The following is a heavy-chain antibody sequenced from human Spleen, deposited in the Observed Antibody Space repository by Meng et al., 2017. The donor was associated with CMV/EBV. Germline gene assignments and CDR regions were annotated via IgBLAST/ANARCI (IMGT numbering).Heavy chain of an antibody. CDR1: GYTFTSYG. V-gene: IGHV1-18*01. CDR3: ARIPQRRYYDFWSGLSLGTY. D-gene: IGHD3-3*01. CDR2: ISAYNGNT. J-gene: IGHJ4*02. Sequence: ASVKVSCKASGYTFTSYGISWVRQAPGQGLEWMGWISAYNGNTNYVQKLQGRVTMTTDTSTSTAYMELRSLRSEDTAVYYCARIPQRRYYDFWSGLSLGTYWGQGTLVTVSS.